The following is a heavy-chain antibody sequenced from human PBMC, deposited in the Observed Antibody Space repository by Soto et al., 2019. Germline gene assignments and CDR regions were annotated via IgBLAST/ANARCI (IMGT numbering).Heavy chain of an antibody. J-gene: IGHJ6*03. D-gene: IGHD6-6*01. CDR1: GLNLSGYA. Sequence: GGSLRLSCAASGLNLSGYAMDWVRQDPGKGLEYVSGISSNGVGTYYANSVQGRFTISRDNSKNTVYLQMGSLRPEDMAVYYCARRARPDFYYMDVWGKGTTVTVSS. CDR3: ARRARPDFYYMDV. V-gene: IGHV3-64*01. CDR2: ISSNGVGT.